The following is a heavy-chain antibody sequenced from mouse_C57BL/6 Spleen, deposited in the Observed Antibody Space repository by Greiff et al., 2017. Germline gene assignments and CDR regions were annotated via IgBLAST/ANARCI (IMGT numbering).Heavy chain of an antibody. Sequence: QVQLQQPGAELVKPGASVTLSCKASGYTFTSYWMHWVKQRPGRGLEWIGRIAPTSGGTKYNEKFKSKATLTVDKPSSTAYMQLSSLTSEDSAVYYCARCDYDGAPFAYWGQGILVTVSA. CDR1: GYTFTSYW. CDR2: IAPTSGGT. CDR3: ARCDYDGAPFAY. D-gene: IGHD2-4*01. J-gene: IGHJ3*01. V-gene: IGHV1-72*01.